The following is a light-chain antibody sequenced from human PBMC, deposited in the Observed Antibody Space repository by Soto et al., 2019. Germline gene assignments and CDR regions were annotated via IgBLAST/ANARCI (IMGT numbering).Light chain of an antibody. J-gene: IGKJ2*01. V-gene: IGKV3-20*01. CDR2: GAA. CDR1: LRVPSSY. CDR3: QQYGSSRYS. Sequence: EIVLTQSPGTLSLSPGERATLSCRASLRVPSSYLAWYQHKPGQAPRLLIYGAASRATAIPDRFSGSWSETDFPLTISTVEHEDFAVYYCQQYGSSRYSFDQGTKLEIK.